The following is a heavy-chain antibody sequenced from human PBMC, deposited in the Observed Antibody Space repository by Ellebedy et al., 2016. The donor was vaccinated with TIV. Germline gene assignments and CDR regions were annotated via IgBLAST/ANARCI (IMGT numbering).Heavy chain of an antibody. V-gene: IGHV4-59*01. CDR3: ARSSYRLPYSSHDAPNY. CDR1: GGSISSYY. J-gene: IGHJ4*02. Sequence: MPSETLSLTCTVSGGSISSYYWSWIRQPPGKGLEWIGYIYYSGSTNYNPSLKSRVTISVDTSKNQFSLKLSSVTAADTAVYYCARSSYRLPYSSHDAPNYWGQGTLVTVSS. CDR2: IYYSGST. D-gene: IGHD6-13*01.